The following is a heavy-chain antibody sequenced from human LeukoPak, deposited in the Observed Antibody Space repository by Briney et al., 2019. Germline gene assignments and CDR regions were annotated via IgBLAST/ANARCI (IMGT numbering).Heavy chain of an antibody. V-gene: IGHV1-18*01. J-gene: IGHJ4*02. D-gene: IGHD3-22*01. Sequence: ASVKVSCKASGYTFTNYGISWVRQAPGQALEWMGWISGYNGNTNYAQKLQGRVTMTTDTSTSTAYMELRSLRSDDTAVYYCARDFHSSGYYHYFHYWGQRTLVTVSS. CDR3: ARDFHSSGYYHYFHY. CDR2: ISGYNGNT. CDR1: GYTFTNYG.